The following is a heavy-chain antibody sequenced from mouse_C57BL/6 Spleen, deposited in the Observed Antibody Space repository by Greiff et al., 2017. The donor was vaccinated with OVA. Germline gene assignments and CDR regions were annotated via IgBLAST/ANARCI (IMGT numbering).Heavy chain of an antibody. J-gene: IGHJ2*01. CDR1: GYTFTSYW. CDR3: ARSRGGTWGYFDY. V-gene: IGHV1-53*01. CDR2: INPSNGGT. Sequence: QVQLQQPGTELVKPGASVKLSCKASGYTFTSYWMHWVKQRPGQGLEWIGNINPSNGGTNYNEKFKSKATLTVEKSSSTAYMQLSSLTSEDSAVYYCARSRGGTWGYFDYWGQGTTLTVSS. D-gene: IGHD4-1*01.